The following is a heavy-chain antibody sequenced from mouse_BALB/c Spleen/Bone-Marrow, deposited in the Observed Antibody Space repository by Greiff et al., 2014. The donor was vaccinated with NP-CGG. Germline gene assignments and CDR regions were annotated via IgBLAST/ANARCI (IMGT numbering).Heavy chain of an antibody. J-gene: IGHJ2*01. Sequence: VQLQQSGPELVKPGASVKMSCKASGYTFTSYVIHWVKQKPGQGLEWIGYINPYNDATKFNERFKGKATLTSDKSSSTAYMVLSSLTSEDPAVYYCAREGVDYFDYWGQGTTLTVSS. CDR1: GYTFTSYV. CDR3: AREGVDYFDY. CDR2: INPYNDAT. V-gene: IGHV1-14*01.